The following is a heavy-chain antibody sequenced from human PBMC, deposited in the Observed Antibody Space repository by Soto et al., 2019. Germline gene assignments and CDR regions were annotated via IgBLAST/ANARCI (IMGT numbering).Heavy chain of an antibody. CDR2: IIPIFGTA. CDR1: GGTFSSYA. J-gene: IGHJ5*02. CDR3: AREREWDSGIET. V-gene: IGHV1-69*05. Sequence: GASVKVSCKASGGTFSSYAISWVRQAPGQGLEWMGGIIPIFGTANYAQKFQGRVTMTRDTSTSTVYMELSSLRSEDTAVYYCAREREWDSGIETWGQETLLTVS. D-gene: IGHD1-26*01.